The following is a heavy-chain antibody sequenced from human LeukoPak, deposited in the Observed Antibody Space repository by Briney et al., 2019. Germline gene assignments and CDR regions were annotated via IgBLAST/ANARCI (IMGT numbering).Heavy chain of an antibody. CDR2: VSSDGSVD. CDR1: GFTFSSYG. Sequence: PGGSLRLSCAASGFTFSSYGMHWVRQAPGKGLEWVAVVSSDGSVDYYADSVRGRFTVSRDNSQNTLFLQVNSLRVGDTAVYYCTREGMGTTFSAWFDPWGQGTLVTVPS. V-gene: IGHV3-30*03. CDR3: TREGMGTTFSAWFDP. J-gene: IGHJ5*02. D-gene: IGHD1-14*01.